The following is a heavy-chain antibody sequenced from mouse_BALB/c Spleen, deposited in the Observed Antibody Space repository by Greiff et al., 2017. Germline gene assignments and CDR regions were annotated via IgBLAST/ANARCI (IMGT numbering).Heavy chain of an antibody. Sequence: EVQLQQSGAELVKPGASVKLSCTASGFNIKDTYMPWVKQRPEQGLEWIGRIDPANGNTKYDPKFQGKATITADTSSNTAYLQLSSLTSEDTAVYYCARDGSRVDYWGQGTTLTVSS. CDR3: ARDGSRVDY. CDR1: GFNIKDTY. V-gene: IGHV14-3*02. CDR2: IDPANGNT. J-gene: IGHJ2*01. D-gene: IGHD1-1*01.